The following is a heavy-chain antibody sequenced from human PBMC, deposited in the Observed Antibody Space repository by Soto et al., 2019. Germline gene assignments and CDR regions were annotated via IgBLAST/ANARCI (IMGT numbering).Heavy chain of an antibody. CDR2: IYHSGST. Sequence: SSETLSLTCAVSGGSISSGGYSWSWIRQPPGKGLEWIGYIYHSGSTYYNPSLKSRITISIDGSKNQLSLKLSSVTAADTAVYYCARGIEGWYQGRYYYGMDVWGQGTTVTVSS. CDR1: GGSISSGGYS. D-gene: IGHD6-19*01. CDR3: ARGIEGWYQGRYYYGMDV. V-gene: IGHV4-30-2*01. J-gene: IGHJ6*02.